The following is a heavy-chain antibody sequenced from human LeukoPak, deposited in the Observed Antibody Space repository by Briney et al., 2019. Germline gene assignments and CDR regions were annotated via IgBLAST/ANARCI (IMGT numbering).Heavy chain of an antibody. V-gene: IGHV3-21*01. Sequence: GGSLRLSCAASGFTFSSYAMSWVRQAPGKGLEWVSSISSSSSYIYYADSVKGRITISRDNSMNTLYLQMNSLRAEDTAVYYCAKVRWGSDNALDSWGQGTLVTGSS. J-gene: IGHJ4*02. CDR1: GFTFSSYA. CDR2: ISSSSSYI. CDR3: AKVRWGSDNALDS. D-gene: IGHD3-16*01.